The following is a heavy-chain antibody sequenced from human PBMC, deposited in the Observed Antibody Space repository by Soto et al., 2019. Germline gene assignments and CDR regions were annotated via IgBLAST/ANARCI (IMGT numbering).Heavy chain of an antibody. J-gene: IGHJ2*01. V-gene: IGHV3-66*01. Sequence: PGGSLRLSCAASGFTVSSNYMSWVRQAPGKGLEWVSVIYSGGSTYYADSVKGRFTISRDNSKNTLYLQMNSLRAEDTAVYNCAKEPVGPDWYFELWGRGTLVTVSS. CDR2: IYSGGST. CDR3: AKEPVGPDWYFEL. CDR1: GFTVSSNY.